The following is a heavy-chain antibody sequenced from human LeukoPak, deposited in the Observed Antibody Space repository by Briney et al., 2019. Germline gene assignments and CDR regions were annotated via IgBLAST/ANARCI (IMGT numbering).Heavy chain of an antibody. CDR2: ISAYNGNT. CDR1: GYTFTSNG. V-gene: IGHV1-18*01. D-gene: IGHD3-22*01. CDR3: ARVGGVYYYDSSGYYPDY. Sequence: ASVKVSCKXSGYTFTSNGISWVRQAPRQGLEWMGWISAYNGNTNYAQKLRGRVTMTTDTSTSTAYMELRSLRSDDTAVYYCARVGGVYYYDSSGYYPDYWGQGTLVTVSS. J-gene: IGHJ4*02.